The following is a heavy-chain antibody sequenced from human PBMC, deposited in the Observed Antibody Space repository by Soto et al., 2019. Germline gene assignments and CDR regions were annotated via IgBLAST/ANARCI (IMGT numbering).Heavy chain of an antibody. CDR2: INHSGST. V-gene: IGHV4-34*01. Sequence: SETLSLTCAVYGGSFSGYYWSWIRQPPGKGLEWIGEINHSGSTNYNPSLKSRVTISVDTSKNQFSLKLSSVTAADTAVYYCARRKVGQYYGSGSYYNVVPWFDPWGQGTLVTVSS. CDR3: ARRKVGQYYGSGSYYNVVPWFDP. J-gene: IGHJ5*02. D-gene: IGHD3-10*01. CDR1: GGSFSGYY.